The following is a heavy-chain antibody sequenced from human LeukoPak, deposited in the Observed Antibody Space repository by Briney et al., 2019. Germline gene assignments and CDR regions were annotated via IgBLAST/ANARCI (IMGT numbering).Heavy chain of an antibody. V-gene: IGHV3-30*02. J-gene: IGHJ4*02. D-gene: IGHD1-26*01. CDR3: AKARYPYSGSYPFDY. Sequence: GGSLRLSCAASGFTFSSYGMHWVRQAPGKGLEWVAFIRYDGSNKYYADSVKGRFTIPRDNSKNTLYLQMNSLRAEDTAVYYCAKARYPYSGSYPFDYWGQGTQVTVSS. CDR1: GFTFSSYG. CDR2: IRYDGSNK.